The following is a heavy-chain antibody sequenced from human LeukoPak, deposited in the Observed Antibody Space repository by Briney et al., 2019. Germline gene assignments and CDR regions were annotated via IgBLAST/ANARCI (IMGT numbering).Heavy chain of an antibody. V-gene: IGHV3-30*18. Sequence: GRSLRLSCAASGFTFSSYGMHWVRQAPGKGLEWVAVISYDESDKYYADSVKGRFTISRDNSKSTLYLQMNSLRVDDTAVYYCAKGAGWQQLVGWFDPWGQGTLVTVSS. J-gene: IGHJ5*02. D-gene: IGHD6-13*01. CDR3: AKGAGWQQLVGWFDP. CDR1: GFTFSSYG. CDR2: ISYDESDK.